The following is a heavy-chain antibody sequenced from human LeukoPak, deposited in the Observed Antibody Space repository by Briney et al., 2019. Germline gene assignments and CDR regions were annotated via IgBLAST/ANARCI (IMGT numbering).Heavy chain of an antibody. J-gene: IGHJ4*02. D-gene: IGHD6-19*01. Sequence: SETLSLTCTVSGGSISSYYWSWIRQPAGKGLERIGRIYTSGSTNYNPSLKSRVTMSVDTSKNQFSLKLSSVTAADTAVYYCAREEGYIAVASPFDYWGQGTLVTVSS. CDR3: AREEGYIAVASPFDY. CDR1: GGSISSYY. CDR2: IYTSGST. V-gene: IGHV4-4*07.